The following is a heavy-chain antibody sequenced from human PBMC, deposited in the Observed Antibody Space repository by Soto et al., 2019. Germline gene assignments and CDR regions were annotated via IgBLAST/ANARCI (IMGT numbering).Heavy chain of an antibody. J-gene: IGHJ4*02. CDR3: AREVGRVGYSSSSCDY. V-gene: IGHV1-2*02. CDR2: INPDNGGT. D-gene: IGHD6-6*01. CDR1: GYTFTGHY. Sequence: QVQLVQSGAEVTKPGASVKVSCKASGYTFTGHYMYWVRQAFGQGLEWMGWINPDNGGTSYAQKFQGRVTMTTDTSISTAYMELRRLTSDDTAVYYCAREVGRVGYSSSSCDYWGKGSLVTVST.